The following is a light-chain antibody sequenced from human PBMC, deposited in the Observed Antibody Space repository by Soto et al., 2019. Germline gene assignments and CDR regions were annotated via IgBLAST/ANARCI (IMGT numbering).Light chain of an antibody. J-gene: IGKJ5*01. CDR2: AAS. V-gene: IGKV3-20*01. CDR1: QTVINNQ. CDR3: QQYGSSGGIT. Sequence: PGERATLSCRASQTVINNQLAWYQQTPGQAPRLLIYAASTRATGIPDMFSGSGSGTDFTLTITRLEQEDSAMYYCQQYGSSGGITFGHGTRLEIK.